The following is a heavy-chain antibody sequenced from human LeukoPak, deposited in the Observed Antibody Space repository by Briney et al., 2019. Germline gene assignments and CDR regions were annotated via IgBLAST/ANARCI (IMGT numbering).Heavy chain of an antibody. D-gene: IGHD3-16*01. Sequence: GGSLRLSCAASGFTFSRFWMNWVRQAPGRGLEWVANIDQRGGRNNYVDSVKGRFTISRDNAKNSLFLEMSSLRADDTAVYFCSIDVEGGTFDICGQGTTVTVSS. CDR3: SIDVEGGTFDI. J-gene: IGHJ3*02. V-gene: IGHV3-7*05. CDR1: GFTFSRFW. CDR2: IDQRGGRN.